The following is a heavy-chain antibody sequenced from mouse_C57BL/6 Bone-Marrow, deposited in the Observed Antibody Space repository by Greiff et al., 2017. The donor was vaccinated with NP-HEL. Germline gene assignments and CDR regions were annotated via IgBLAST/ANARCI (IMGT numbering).Heavy chain of an antibody. CDR3: ARHEGGGYWYFDV. CDR1: GYTFTSYW. Sequence: QVQLKQPGAELVMPGASVKLSCKASGYTFTSYWMHWVKQRPGQGLEWIGEIDPSDSYTNYNQKFKGKSTLTVDKSSSTAYMQLSSLTSEDSAVYYCARHEGGGYWYFDVWGTGTTVTVSS. J-gene: IGHJ1*03. V-gene: IGHV1-69*01. CDR2: IDPSDSYT.